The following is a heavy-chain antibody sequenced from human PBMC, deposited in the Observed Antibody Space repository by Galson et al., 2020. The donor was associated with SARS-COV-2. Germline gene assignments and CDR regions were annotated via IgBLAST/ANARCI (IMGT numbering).Heavy chain of an antibody. V-gene: IGHV3-11*01. CDR1: GFTFSDYY. CDR2: ISSSGSTV. Sequence: TGGSLRLSCEGSGFTFSDYYMTWIRQTPGKGLAWVSYISSSGSTVYYADSVAGRFTISRDKAKNSLYLQMNNLRADDTAIYYCAREVYSANYYPGFDFWGQGTQVTVSS. CDR3: AREVYSANYYPGFDF. J-gene: IGHJ4*02. D-gene: IGHD3-10*01.